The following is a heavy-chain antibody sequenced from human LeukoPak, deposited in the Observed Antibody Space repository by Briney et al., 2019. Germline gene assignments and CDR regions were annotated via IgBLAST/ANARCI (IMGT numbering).Heavy chain of an antibody. V-gene: IGHV3-23*01. CDR1: GFTFGSYA. CDR2: ISGSGGSS. Sequence: GGSLRLSCAASGFTFGSYAMNWVRQAPGKGLEWVSVISGSGGSSHYADSVKGRFTISRDNSKNILYLQMNSLRAEDTAVYYCAKDCWPDRFGYISDYWGQGTLVTVSS. J-gene: IGHJ4*02. D-gene: IGHD3-22*01. CDR3: AKDCWPDRFGYISDY.